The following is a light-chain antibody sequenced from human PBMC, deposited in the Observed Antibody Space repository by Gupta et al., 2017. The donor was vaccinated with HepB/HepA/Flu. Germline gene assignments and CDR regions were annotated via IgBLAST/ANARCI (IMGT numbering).Light chain of an antibody. CDR2: RNN. CDR3: AAWDDSLSGPV. J-gene: IGLJ3*02. CDR1: SSNIGNTF. Sequence: PGPDVCSSCPRNSSNIGNTFVSWYQQLRRRAPKLLTYRNNQRPSGVPDRFSGSKSGTSASLAISGLRSEDEAEYYCAAWDDSLSGPVFGGGTKLTVL. V-gene: IGLV1-47*01.